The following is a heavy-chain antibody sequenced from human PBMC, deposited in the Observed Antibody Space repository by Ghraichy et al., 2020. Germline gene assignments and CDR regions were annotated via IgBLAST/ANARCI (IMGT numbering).Heavy chain of an antibody. CDR3: ARGPHTYYYDSSGQGEIDY. CDR1: GYTFTSYD. D-gene: IGHD3-22*01. J-gene: IGHJ4*02. V-gene: IGHV1-8*01. Sequence: ASVKVSCKASGYTFTSYDINWVRQATGQGLEWMGWMNPNSGNTGYAQKFQGRVTMTRNTSISTAYMELSSLRSEDTAVYYCARGPHTYYYDSSGQGEIDYWGQGTLVTVSS. CDR2: MNPNSGNT.